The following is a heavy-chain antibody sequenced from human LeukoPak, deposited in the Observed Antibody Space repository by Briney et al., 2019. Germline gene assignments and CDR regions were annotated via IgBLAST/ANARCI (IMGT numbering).Heavy chain of an antibody. J-gene: IGHJ3*02. V-gene: IGHV3-11*01. CDR3: ARDSGYCSSTSCSSSDAFDI. CDR2: ISSSGSTI. D-gene: IGHD2-2*01. CDR1: GFIFSDYY. Sequence: PGGSLRLSCAASGFIFSDYYMISIPQAPGKGLEWVSYISSSGSTIYYADSVKGRFTISSDNDKNSLYLQMNSLRAEDTAVYYCARDSGYCSSTSCSSSDAFDIWGQGTMVTVSS.